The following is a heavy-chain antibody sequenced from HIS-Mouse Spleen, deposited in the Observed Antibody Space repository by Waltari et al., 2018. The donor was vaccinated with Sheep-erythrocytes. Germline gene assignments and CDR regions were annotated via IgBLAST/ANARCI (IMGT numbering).Heavy chain of an antibody. CDR2: IYYSGIT. J-gene: IGHJ4*02. D-gene: IGHD3-3*01. V-gene: IGHV4-39*07. Sequence: QLQLQESGPELVKPSETMSLTCTVSGGSISSSSYHWGWIRRPPGKGLEWIGSIYYSGITYYNPSLKSRVTISVDTSKNQFSLKLSSVTAADTAVYYCARDEGTYYDFWSGYPPSYYFDYWGQGTLVTVSS. CDR1: GGSISSSSYH. CDR3: ARDEGTYYDFWSGYPPSYYFDY.